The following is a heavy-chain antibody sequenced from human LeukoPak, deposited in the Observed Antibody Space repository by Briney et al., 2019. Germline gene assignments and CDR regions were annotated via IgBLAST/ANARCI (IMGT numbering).Heavy chain of an antibody. D-gene: IGHD1-26*01. CDR1: GYTFTGYY. V-gene: IGHV1-2*02. Sequence: GASVRVSGMASGYTFTGYYMHWVRPAPGQGLEWMGWINPDSGGTNYAQKFQGRVTMTSDTSISTAYMELSRLRSDDTAVYYCARDSEWEPLDYWGQGTLVTVSS. CDR2: INPDSGGT. CDR3: ARDSEWEPLDY. J-gene: IGHJ4*02.